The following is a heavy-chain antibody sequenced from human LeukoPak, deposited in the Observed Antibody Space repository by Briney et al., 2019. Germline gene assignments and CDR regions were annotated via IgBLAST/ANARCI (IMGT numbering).Heavy chain of an antibody. Sequence: GGSLRLSCAASGFTFSSYEMMWLRQAPGKGLEWVSYISNSGTTIHYGDSVKGRFIISRDNSKNTLYLQMNSLRAEDTAVYYCAKDPRVYSSGWSDYWGQGTLVTVSS. CDR2: ISNSGTTI. V-gene: IGHV3-48*03. J-gene: IGHJ4*02. CDR1: GFTFSSYE. CDR3: AKDPRVYSSGWSDY. D-gene: IGHD6-19*01.